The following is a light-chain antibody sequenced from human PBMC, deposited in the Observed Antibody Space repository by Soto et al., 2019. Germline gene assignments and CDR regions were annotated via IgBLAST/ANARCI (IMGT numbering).Light chain of an antibody. J-gene: IGLJ1*01. CDR1: SSDVGAYNY. CDR2: EVK. Sequence: QSALTQPASVSGSPGQSITISCTGTSSDVGAYNYVSWYQQYPGKAPKLMIYEVKNRPSGVSNRFSCSRSGSTASLTISGLQADDEADYYCSSYTTNSTGGYVFGTGTQLTVL. CDR3: SSYTTNSTGGYV. V-gene: IGLV2-14*01.